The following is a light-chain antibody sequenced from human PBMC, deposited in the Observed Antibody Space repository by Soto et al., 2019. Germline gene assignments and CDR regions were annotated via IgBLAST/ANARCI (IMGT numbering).Light chain of an antibody. CDR2: DTS. CDR1: QSVSRGY. V-gene: IGKV3-20*01. J-gene: IGKJ5*01. CDR3: QQHGGPPLT. Sequence: DIVLTHSPGTLSLSPGEGATLSCRASQSVSRGYLAWYQQKPGQAPRLLIRDTSTRAAGIPARFSGSGSGTDFTLTISRVEPEDFAVCYCQQHGGPPLTFGQGTRLEIK.